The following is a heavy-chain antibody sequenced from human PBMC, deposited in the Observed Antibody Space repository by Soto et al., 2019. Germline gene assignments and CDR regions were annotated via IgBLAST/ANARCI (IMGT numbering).Heavy chain of an antibody. D-gene: IGHD2-2*01. CDR3: AREGYCRSTTCHYGMDV. CDR1: GFTFSDYY. J-gene: IGHJ6*02. Sequence: QVQLVESGGGLVKPGGSLRLSCAASGFTFSDYYMSWIRQAPGKGLEWASFISSSDSYIQYADSVKGRFTISRDNAKNSLFLQMNSLRAEDTAVYYCAREGYCRSTTCHYGMDVWGQGTTVSVSS. V-gene: IGHV3-11*06. CDR2: ISSSDSYI.